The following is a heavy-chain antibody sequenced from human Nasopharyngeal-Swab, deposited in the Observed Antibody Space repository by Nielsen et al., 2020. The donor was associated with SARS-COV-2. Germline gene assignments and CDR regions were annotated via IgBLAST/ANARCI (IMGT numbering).Heavy chain of an antibody. CDR1: GFTFSSYA. D-gene: IGHD3-3*01. V-gene: IGHV3-23*01. Sequence: GESLKISCAASGFTFSSYAMSWVRQAPGKGLEWVSAISGSGGSTYYADSVKGRFTISRDNSKNTLYLQMNSLRAEDTAVYYCAKGTVLEWLLLDYWGQGTLATVSS. CDR2: ISGSGGST. CDR3: AKGTVLEWLLLDY. J-gene: IGHJ4*02.